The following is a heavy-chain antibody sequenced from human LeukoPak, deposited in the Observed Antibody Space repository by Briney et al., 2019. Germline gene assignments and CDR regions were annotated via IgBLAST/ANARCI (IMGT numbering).Heavy chain of an antibody. CDR3: IRELLWFGEPGDY. V-gene: IGHV3-73*01. CDR1: GFTFSGSA. CDR2: IRSKANSYAT. D-gene: IGHD3-10*01. J-gene: IGHJ4*02. Sequence: PGGSLRLSCPASGFTFSGSAMHWVRQASGKGLEWVGRIRSKANSYATAYAASVKGRFTISRDDSKNTAYLQINSLKTEDTAVYYCIRELLWFGEPGDYWGQGTLVTVSS.